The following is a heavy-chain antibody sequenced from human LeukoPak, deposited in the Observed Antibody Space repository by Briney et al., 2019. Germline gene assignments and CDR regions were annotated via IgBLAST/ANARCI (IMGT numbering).Heavy chain of an antibody. CDR2: ISSSSSYI. V-gene: IGHV3-21*01. Sequence: GGSLRLSCAASGFTFSSYSMNWVRQAQGKGLEWVSSISSSSSYIYYADSVKGRFTISRDNAKNSLYLQMNSLRAEDTAVYYCARDIRPTGDSSGEFDYWGQGTLVTVSS. CDR3: ARDIRPTGDSSGEFDY. CDR1: GFTFSSYS. J-gene: IGHJ4*02. D-gene: IGHD7-27*01.